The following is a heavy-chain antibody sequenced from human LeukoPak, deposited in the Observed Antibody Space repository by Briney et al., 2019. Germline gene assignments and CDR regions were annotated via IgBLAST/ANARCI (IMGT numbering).Heavy chain of an antibody. CDR1: GFTFSSYA. J-gene: IGHJ4*02. Sequence: HAGGSLRLSCAASGFTFSSYAMSWVRQAPGQGPEWVSGISGHSDSTYHADSVKGRFTISRDNAKNTLYLQMNSLRAEDTAVYYCAREGCLMCVVVPAALDYWGQGTLVTVSS. CDR3: AREGCLMCVVVPAALDY. D-gene: IGHD2-2*01. CDR2: ISGHSDST. V-gene: IGHV3-23*01.